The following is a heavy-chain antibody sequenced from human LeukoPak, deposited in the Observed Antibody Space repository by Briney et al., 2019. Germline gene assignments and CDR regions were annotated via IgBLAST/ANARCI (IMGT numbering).Heavy chain of an antibody. Sequence: SETLSLTCAVSGGSISGYYWSWIRQPPGKGLEWIGYIYYSGSTNYNPSLKSRVTISVDTSKNQFYLKLRSVTAADTAVYYCARACAISYYYMDVWGKGTTVTVSS. CDR1: GGSISGYY. V-gene: IGHV4-59*12. J-gene: IGHJ6*03. CDR3: ARACAISYYYMDV. CDR2: IYYSGST.